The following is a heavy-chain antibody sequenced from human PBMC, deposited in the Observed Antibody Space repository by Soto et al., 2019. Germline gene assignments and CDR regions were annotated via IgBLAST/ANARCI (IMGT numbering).Heavy chain of an antibody. CDR1: GFTLSESS. Sequence: PGGSLRLSCSASGFTLSESSLHWVRQAPGKGLQYVSTISSDGDITYYADSVKGRFTISRDNSKNTLYLQMNSLRPEDTAVYYCVKVSTFYDILTGYYSTNFFDPWGQGTLVTVSS. J-gene: IGHJ5*02. CDR3: VKVSTFYDILTGYYSTNFFDP. V-gene: IGHV3-64D*06. D-gene: IGHD3-9*01. CDR2: ISSDGDIT.